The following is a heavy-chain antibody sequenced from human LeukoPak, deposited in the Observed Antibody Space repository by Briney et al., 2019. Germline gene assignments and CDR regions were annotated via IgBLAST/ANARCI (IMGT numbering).Heavy chain of an antibody. J-gene: IGHJ3*02. D-gene: IGHD2-15*01. CDR1: GGSFSGYY. CDR2: INHSGST. Sequence: SETLSLTCAVYGGSFSGYYWSWIRQPPGKGLEWIGEINHSGSTYYNPSLKSRVTISVDTSKNQFSLKLSSVTAADTAMYYCARGQDIVVVVAATGAFDIWGQGTMVTVSS. CDR3: ARGQDIVVVVAATGAFDI. V-gene: IGHV4-34*01.